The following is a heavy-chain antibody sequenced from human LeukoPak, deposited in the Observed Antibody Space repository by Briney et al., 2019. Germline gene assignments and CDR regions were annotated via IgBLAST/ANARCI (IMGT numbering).Heavy chain of an antibody. CDR3: AKENWNYGMGNNWFDP. D-gene: IGHD1-7*01. CDR2: ISWNSGSI. V-gene: IGHV3-9*01. J-gene: IGHJ5*02. CDR1: GFTFDDYA. Sequence: SLRLSCAASGFTFDDYAMHWVRQAPGKGLEWVSGISWNSGSIGYADSVKGRFTISRDNAKNSLYLQMNSLRAEDTALYYCAKENWNYGMGNNWFDPWGQGTLVTVSS.